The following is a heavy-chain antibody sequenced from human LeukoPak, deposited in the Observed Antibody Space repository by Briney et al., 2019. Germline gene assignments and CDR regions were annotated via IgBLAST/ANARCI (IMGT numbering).Heavy chain of an antibody. V-gene: IGHV3-66*01. CDR3: ARGIAVTGGGYEFGY. J-gene: IGHJ4*02. D-gene: IGHD6-19*01. CDR1: GFTVSTYY. Sequence: GGSLRLSCAASGFTVSTYYMSWVRRAPGRGLEWLSVIYSGGNTYYADSVKDRFTISRDNSKNTLYLQINSLRAEDTAVYYWARGIAVTGGGYEFGYWGQGTLVTVSS. CDR2: IYSGGNT.